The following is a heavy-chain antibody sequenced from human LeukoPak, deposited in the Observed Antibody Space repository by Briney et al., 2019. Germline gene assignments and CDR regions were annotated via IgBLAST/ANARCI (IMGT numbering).Heavy chain of an antibody. J-gene: IGHJ4*02. D-gene: IGHD2-15*01. CDR3: ARDGYCSGGSCYLTVFVY. CDR2: INPNSGGT. CDR1: GYTFTGYY. Sequence: GASVKVSCKASGYTFTGYYMHWVRQAPGQGLEWMGWINPNSGGTNYAQKFQGRVTMTRDTSISTAYMELSRLRSDDTAVYYCARDGYCSGGSCYLTVFVYWGQGTLVTVSS. V-gene: IGHV1-2*02.